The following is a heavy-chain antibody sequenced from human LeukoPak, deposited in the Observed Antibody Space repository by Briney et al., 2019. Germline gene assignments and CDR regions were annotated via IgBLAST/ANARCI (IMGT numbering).Heavy chain of an antibody. CDR1: GYSFTSYW. Sequence: GESLKISCKGSGYSFTSYWIGWVRQMPGKGLEWMGIIYPGDSDTRYSPSFQGQVTISADKSSSTAYLQWSSLDASDTAMYYCARQMDFDFWSGYYNYWGQGTLVTVSS. D-gene: IGHD3-3*01. CDR3: ARQMDFDFWSGYYNY. V-gene: IGHV5-51*01. CDR2: IYPGDSDT. J-gene: IGHJ4*02.